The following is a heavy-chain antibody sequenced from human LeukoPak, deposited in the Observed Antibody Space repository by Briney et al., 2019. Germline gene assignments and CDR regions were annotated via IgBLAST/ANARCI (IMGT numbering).Heavy chain of an antibody. CDR2: INWNGGST. D-gene: IGHD5-18*01. V-gene: IGHV3-20*04. J-gene: IGHJ6*03. Sequence: GGSLRLSCAASGFTFDDYGMSWVRQAPGKGLEWVSGINWNGGSTGYADSMKGRFTISRDNAKNSLYLQMNSLRAEDTALYYCARSSVDTAMENYYYYYYMDVWGKGTTVTVSS. CDR3: ARSSVDTAMENYYYYYYMDV. CDR1: GFTFDDYG.